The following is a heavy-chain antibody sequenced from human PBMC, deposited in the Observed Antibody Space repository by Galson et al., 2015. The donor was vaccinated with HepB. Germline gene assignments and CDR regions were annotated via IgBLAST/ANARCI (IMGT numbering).Heavy chain of an antibody. CDR1: GFTFGSYA. CDR2: ISYDGSNK. V-gene: IGHV3-30-3*01. CDR3: ARVGYYGSGSPVS. D-gene: IGHD3-10*01. J-gene: IGHJ3*01. Sequence: SLRLSCAASGFTFGSYAMHWVRQAPGKGLEWVAVISYDGSNKYYADSVKGRFTISRDNSKNTLYLQMNSLRAEDTAVYYCARVGYYGSGSPVSWGQGTMVTVSS.